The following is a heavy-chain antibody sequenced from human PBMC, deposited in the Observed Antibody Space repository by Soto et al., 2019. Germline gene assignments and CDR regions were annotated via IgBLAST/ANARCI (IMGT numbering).Heavy chain of an antibody. D-gene: IGHD6-13*01. V-gene: IGHV4-4*07. CDR3: ARGSSRWDY. J-gene: IGHJ4*02. CDR1: GGSISSFY. CDR2: IYSGGMN. Sequence: QVQLQESGPGLVKPSETLSLTCTVSGGSISSFYWSWIRQPAGKGLEWIGRIYSGGMNNYNPSLKSRVTMSVDTAKNQFSLRLSSVTAADTAMYYCARGSSRWDYGGQGTLVTVSS.